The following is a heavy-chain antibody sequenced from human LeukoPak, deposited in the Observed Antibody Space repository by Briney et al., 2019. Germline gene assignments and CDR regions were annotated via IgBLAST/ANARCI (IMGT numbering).Heavy chain of an antibody. CDR2: INHSGST. V-gene: IGHV4-34*01. J-gene: IGHJ5*02. CDR3: ARGERSSSWYWFDP. Sequence: KPSETLSLTCAVYGGSFSGYYWSWIRQPPGKRLEWIGEINHSGSTNYNPSLKSRVTISVDTSKNQFSLKLSSVTAADTAVYYCARGERSSSWYWFDPWGQGTLVTVSS. CDR1: GGSFSGYY. D-gene: IGHD6-13*01.